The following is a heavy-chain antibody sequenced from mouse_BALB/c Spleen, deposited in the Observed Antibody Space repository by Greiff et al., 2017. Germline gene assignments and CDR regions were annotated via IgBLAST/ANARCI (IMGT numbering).Heavy chain of an antibody. CDR1: GYTFTSYW. J-gene: IGHJ3*01. CDR3: ARSPDYDEFAD. CDR2: INPSTGYT. Sequence: QVQLQQSGAELAKPGASVKMSCKASGYTFTSYWMHWVKQRPGQGLEWIGYINPSTGYTEYNQKFKDKATLTADKSSSTAYMQLSSLTSEDSAVYYCARSPDYDEFADWGQGTLVTVSA. D-gene: IGHD2-4*01. V-gene: IGHV1-7*01.